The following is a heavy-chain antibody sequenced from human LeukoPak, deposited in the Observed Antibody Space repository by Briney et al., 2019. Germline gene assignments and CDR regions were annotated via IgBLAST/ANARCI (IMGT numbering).Heavy chain of an antibody. CDR1: GDSISSSSYY. CDR3: AVNIDY. Sequence: PSQTLSLTCTVSGDSISSSSYYWGWIRQPPGKGLEWIGSIYYSGNTYYNPSLKSRVTISVDTSKNQFSLKLSSVTAADTAVYYCAVNIDYWGQGTLVTVSS. J-gene: IGHJ4*02. V-gene: IGHV4-39*01. D-gene: IGHD2/OR15-2a*01. CDR2: IYYSGNT.